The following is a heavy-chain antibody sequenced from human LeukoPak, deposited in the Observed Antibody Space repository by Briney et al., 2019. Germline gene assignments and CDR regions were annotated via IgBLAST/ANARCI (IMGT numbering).Heavy chain of an antibody. CDR1: GFTFSNYG. D-gene: IGHD6-6*01. CDR3: ARGGSARPDY. Sequence: SGGSLRLSCAASGFTFSNYGMNWVRQAPGKGLEWVSYISSGSGTIQYADSVKGRFTISRDRARSSLYLQVNSLRAEDTAVYYCARGGSARPDYWGQGTLVTVSS. CDR2: ISSGSGTI. J-gene: IGHJ4*02. V-gene: IGHV3-48*01.